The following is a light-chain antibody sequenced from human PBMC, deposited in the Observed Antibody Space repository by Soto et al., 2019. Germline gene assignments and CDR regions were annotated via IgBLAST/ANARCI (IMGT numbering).Light chain of an antibody. CDR2: YVS. Sequence: QSALTQPRSVSGSPGQSVTISCTGTSSDVVSWYQQHTGKAPKLIIYYVSQRPSGVPDRFSGSKSGNTASLTISGLQAEDEADCYCCSSAGGFTGVFGGGTKLTVL. CDR1: SSDV. V-gene: IGLV2-11*01. CDR3: CSSAGGFTGV. J-gene: IGLJ3*02.